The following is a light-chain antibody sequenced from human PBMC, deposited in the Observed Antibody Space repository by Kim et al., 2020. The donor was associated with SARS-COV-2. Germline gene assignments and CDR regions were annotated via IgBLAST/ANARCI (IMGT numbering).Light chain of an antibody. CDR1: QSVSRSY. J-gene: IGKJ1*01. Sequence: EIVLTQSPGTLSLSPGERATLSCRASQSVSRSYLAWYQQKPGQAHRLLIYRASSRATGIPDRFSGSGSGTDFTLTISRLEPDDFAVYYCQQYDRSPQTFGQGTKVDIK. V-gene: IGKV3-20*01. CDR3: QQYDRSPQT. CDR2: RAS.